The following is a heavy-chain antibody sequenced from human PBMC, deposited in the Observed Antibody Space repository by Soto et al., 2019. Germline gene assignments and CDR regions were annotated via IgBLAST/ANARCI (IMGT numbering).Heavy chain of an antibody. J-gene: IGHJ5*02. Sequence: PGESLKISCKGSGYSFTSYWISWVRQMPGKGLEWMGKIDPSDSYTNYSPSFQGHVTISADKSVNTAYLQWRSLKASDTAIYHCARHEVANWFDPWGQGTLVTVSS. CDR3: ARHEVANWFDP. CDR1: GYSFTSYW. CDR2: IDPSDSYT. V-gene: IGHV5-10-1*01.